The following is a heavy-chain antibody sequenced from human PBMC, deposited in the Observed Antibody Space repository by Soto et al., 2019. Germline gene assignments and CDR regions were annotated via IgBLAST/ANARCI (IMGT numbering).Heavy chain of an antibody. CDR1: GFTFSSYW. J-gene: IGHJ6*02. V-gene: IGHV3-74*01. Sequence: LRLSCAASGFTFSSYWMHWVRQAPGKGLVWVSRINSDGSSTSYADSVKGRFTISRDNAKNTLYLQMNSLRAEDTAVYYCARGSLDFWSGYLDHGMDAWGQGTTVTVSS. CDR3: ARGSLDFWSGYLDHGMDA. CDR2: INSDGSST. D-gene: IGHD3-3*01.